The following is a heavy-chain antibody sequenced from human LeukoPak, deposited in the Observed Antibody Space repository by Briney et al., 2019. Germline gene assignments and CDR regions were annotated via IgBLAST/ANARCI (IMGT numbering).Heavy chain of an antibody. J-gene: IGHJ6*03. Sequence: GGSLRLSCAASGFTFDDYGMSWVRQAPGKGLEWVSGINWNGGSTGYADSVKGRFSISRDNAKNSLYLQMNGLRAEDTALYYCARVVVGGSGSLYYYYMDVWGKGTTVTISS. D-gene: IGHD3-10*01. CDR3: ARVVVGGSGSLYYYYMDV. V-gene: IGHV3-20*04. CDR1: GFTFDDYG. CDR2: INWNGGST.